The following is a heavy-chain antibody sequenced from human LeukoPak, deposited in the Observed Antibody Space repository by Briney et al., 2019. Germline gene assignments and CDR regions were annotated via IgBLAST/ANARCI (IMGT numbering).Heavy chain of an antibody. V-gene: IGHV1-18*04. CDR3: ARRGGQLWPLDY. CDR1: GYTFTSYG. Sequence: ASVKVSCKTSGYTFTSYGISWVRQAPGQGLEWMGWISTYNGNTNYAQKLQGGVAMTTDTSTTTAYMELRSLRSDDSAVYYCARRGGQLWPLDYWGQGTLVTVSS. D-gene: IGHD5-18*01. J-gene: IGHJ4*02. CDR2: ISTYNGNT.